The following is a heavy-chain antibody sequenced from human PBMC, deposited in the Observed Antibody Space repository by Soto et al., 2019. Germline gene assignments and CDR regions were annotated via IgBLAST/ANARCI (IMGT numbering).Heavy chain of an antibody. CDR2: IIPILGTA. Sequence: SVTVSCKASGGTFSSYAISWVRQAPGQGLEWMGGIIPILGTANYAQKFQGRVTITADESTSTAYMELSSLRSEDTAVYYCARTRAGAARVVVGALDIWGQGTMGTVSS. J-gene: IGHJ3*02. CDR3: ARTRAGAARVVVGALDI. D-gene: IGHD2-15*01. CDR1: GGTFSSYA. V-gene: IGHV1-69*13.